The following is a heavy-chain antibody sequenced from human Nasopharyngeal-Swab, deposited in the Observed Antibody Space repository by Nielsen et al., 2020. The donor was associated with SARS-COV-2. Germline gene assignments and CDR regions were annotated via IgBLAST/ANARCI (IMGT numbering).Heavy chain of an antibody. J-gene: IGHJ4*02. CDR1: GFTFSSYG. V-gene: IGHV3-30*18. Sequence: GGSLRLSCEASGFTFSSYGMHWVRQAPGKGLEWVAVISYDGSNKYYADSVKGRFTISRDNSKNTLYLQMNSLRAEDTAVYYCAKSNDILTGYSFDYWGQGTLVTVSS. D-gene: IGHD3-9*01. CDR3: AKSNDILTGYSFDY. CDR2: ISYDGSNK.